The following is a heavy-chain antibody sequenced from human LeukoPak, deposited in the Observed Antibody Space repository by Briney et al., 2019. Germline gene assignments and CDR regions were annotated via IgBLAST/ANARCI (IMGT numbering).Heavy chain of an antibody. CDR1: GGSISSYY. Sequence: SETLSLTCTVSGGSISSYYWSWIRQPPGKGLEWIGYIYYSGSTNYNPSLKSRVTIPVDTSKNQLSLKLSSVTAADTAVYYCARQSRGIIDYWGQGTLVTVSS. D-gene: IGHD1-14*01. V-gene: IGHV4-59*08. CDR3: ARQSRGIIDY. CDR2: IYYSGST. J-gene: IGHJ4*02.